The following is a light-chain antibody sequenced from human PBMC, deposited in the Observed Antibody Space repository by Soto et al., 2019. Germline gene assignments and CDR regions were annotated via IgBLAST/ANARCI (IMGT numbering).Light chain of an antibody. J-gene: IGKJ4*01. Sequence: EVVLTQSPGTLSLSPGERATLSCRASQSVSSSFLAWDQQKPGQAPRLLIYGASTRATGTPDRFSGSVSGTVFTLTINRPEPEDFAVYYCQQYGSSPRLTLGGGTKVKIK. CDR1: QSVSSSF. CDR2: GAS. CDR3: QQYGSSPRLT. V-gene: IGKV3-20*01.